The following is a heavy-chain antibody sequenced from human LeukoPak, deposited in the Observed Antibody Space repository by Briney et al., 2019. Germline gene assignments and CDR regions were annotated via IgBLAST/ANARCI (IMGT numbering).Heavy chain of an antibody. Sequence: SETLSLTCTVSVGCISSSDYYWGWIRQSPGRGLEWIGSIYYTEKTYHNPSLKSRVTISVDTSKEQFSLKVYSLTAADTAVYYSARHVSHPDVLARVYHYPGYYFDYWGQGALVTVSS. D-gene: IGHD3-16*01. CDR1: VGCISSSDYY. CDR3: ARHVSHPDVLARVYHYPGYYFDY. J-gene: IGHJ4*02. CDR2: IYYTEKT. V-gene: IGHV4-39*01.